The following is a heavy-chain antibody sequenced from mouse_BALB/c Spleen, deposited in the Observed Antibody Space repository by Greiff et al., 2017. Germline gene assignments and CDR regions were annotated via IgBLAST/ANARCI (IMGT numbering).Heavy chain of an antibody. V-gene: IGHV1S81*02. Sequence: VQLQQSGAELVKPGASVKLSCKASGYTFTSYYMYWVKQRPGQGLEWIGEINPSNGGTNFNEKFKSKATLTVDKSSSTAYMQLSSLTSEDAAVYYCTLYYRYGGDWGQGTTLTVSA. J-gene: IGHJ2*01. CDR2: INPSNGGT. D-gene: IGHD2-14*01. CDR1: GYTFTSYY. CDR3: TLYYRYGGD.